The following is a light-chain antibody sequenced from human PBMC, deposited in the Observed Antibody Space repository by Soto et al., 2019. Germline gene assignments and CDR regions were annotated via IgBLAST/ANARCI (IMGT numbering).Light chain of an antibody. J-gene: IGLJ2*01. CDR2: GNS. V-gene: IGLV1-40*01. Sequence: QSVLTQPPSVSGAPGQRVTISCTGSSSNIGAGYNVHWYQQLPGTAPKILIYGNSNRPSRFPARFSGSKSGISASLAITGIQAEDEAEYLCQSYDSRVRVVFGGGTKVTVL. CDR3: QSYDSRVRVV. CDR1: SSNIGAGYN.